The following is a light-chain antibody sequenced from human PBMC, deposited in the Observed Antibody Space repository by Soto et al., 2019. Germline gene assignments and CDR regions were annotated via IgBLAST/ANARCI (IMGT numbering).Light chain of an antibody. V-gene: IGKV3-11*01. Sequence: EFGLSLSPATLSLSPGDRATLSCRASQSVSSHFAWYQQKSGQAPRLLIYDASKRATGIPARFSGSGSGTEFTLTISSLQSEDFAFYYCQQCNNWPRTSGQGTKVDI. CDR3: QQCNNWPRT. CDR1: QSVSSH. CDR2: DAS. J-gene: IGKJ1*01.